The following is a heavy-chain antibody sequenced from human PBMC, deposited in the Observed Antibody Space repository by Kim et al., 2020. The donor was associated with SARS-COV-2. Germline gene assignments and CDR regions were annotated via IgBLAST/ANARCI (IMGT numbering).Heavy chain of an antibody. Sequence: GGSLRLSCAASGFTFSSYWMSWVRQAPGKGLEWVANIKQDGSEKYYVDSVKGRFTISRDNAKNSLYLQMNSLRAEDTAVYYCARDSVVVPAARGRFYYYYGMDVWGQGTTVTVSS. CDR1: GFTFSSYW. V-gene: IGHV3-7*01. J-gene: IGHJ6*02. CDR2: IKQDGSEK. D-gene: IGHD2-2*01. CDR3: ARDSVVVPAARGRFYYYYGMDV.